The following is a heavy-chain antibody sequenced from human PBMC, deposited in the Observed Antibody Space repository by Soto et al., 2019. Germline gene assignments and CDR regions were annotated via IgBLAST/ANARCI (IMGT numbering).Heavy chain of an antibody. CDR3: ARNSYGPILDY. V-gene: IGHV3-33*01. CDR2: IWYDGSNK. CDR1: GFTFSSYG. J-gene: IGHJ4*02. D-gene: IGHD5-18*01. Sequence: QVQLVESGGGVVQPGRSLRLSCAASGFTFSSYGMHWVRQAPGKGLEWVAVIWYDGSNKYYADSVKGRFTISRDNSKNTLYLQMNSLRAEDTAVYYCARNSYGPILDYWGQGTLVTVSS.